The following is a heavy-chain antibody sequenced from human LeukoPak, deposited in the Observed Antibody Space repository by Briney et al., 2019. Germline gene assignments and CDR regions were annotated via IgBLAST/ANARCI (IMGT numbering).Heavy chain of an antibody. CDR2: IIPIFGTA. J-gene: IGHJ4*02. D-gene: IGHD6-19*01. V-gene: IGHV1-69*13. CDR3: ARGAVAGTHSYFDY. CDR1: GGTFSSYA. Sequence: SVKVSCKASGGTFSSYAISWVRQAPGQGLEWMGGIIPIFGTANYAQKFQGRVTITADESTSTAYMELSSLRSEDAAVYYCARGAVAGTHSYFDYWGQGTLPPSPQ.